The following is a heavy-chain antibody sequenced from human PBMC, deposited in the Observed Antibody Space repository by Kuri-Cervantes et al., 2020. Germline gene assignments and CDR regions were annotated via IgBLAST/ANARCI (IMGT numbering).Heavy chain of an antibody. Sequence: SETLSLTCTVSGGSISSSSYYWGWIRQPPGKGLEWIGSIYYSGSTYYNPSLKSRVTISVDTSKNQFSLKLSSVTAADTAVYYCAKGTYYGGHGMDVWGQGTTVTVSS. J-gene: IGHJ6*02. CDR1: GGSISSSSYY. D-gene: IGHD4-23*01. V-gene: IGHV4-39*01. CDR3: AKGTYYGGHGMDV. CDR2: IYYSGST.